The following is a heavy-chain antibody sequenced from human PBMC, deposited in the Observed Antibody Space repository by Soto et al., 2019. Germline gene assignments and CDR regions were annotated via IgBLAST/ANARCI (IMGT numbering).Heavy chain of an antibody. CDR3: ATPYYFNH. V-gene: IGHV3-21*06. CDR1: GFMFSAYT. J-gene: IGHJ1*01. D-gene: IGHD3-16*01. Sequence: GGSLRLSCAASGFMFSAYTMNWVRQAPGKGLEWLSSISDDSSYIDYADSLRGRFTVSRDNARNSLYLQMDSLGVEDTAVYYCATPYYFNHWGPGTLGTVSS. CDR2: ISDDSSYI.